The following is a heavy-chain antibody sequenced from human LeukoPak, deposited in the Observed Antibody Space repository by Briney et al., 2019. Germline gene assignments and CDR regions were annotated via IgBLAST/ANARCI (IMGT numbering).Heavy chain of an antibody. CDR1: GFTFSSYA. Sequence: GGSLRLSCAASGFTFSSYAMSWVRQAPGKGLEWVAFIRHDDSDKYYADSVKGRFTISRDNSKKTLYLQMNSLRLEDTAVYYCTREGDFDYWGQGTLVTVSS. CDR3: TREGDFDY. CDR2: IRHDDSDK. D-gene: IGHD1-26*01. J-gene: IGHJ4*02. V-gene: IGHV3-30*02.